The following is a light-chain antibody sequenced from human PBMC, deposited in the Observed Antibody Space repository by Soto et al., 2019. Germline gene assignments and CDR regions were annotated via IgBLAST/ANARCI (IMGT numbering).Light chain of an antibody. Sequence: EIVLTQSPGTLSLSPGARATLSCRASQSVSSNFLAGYQQKPGQAPRLLIYAASSRATGIPGRFSGSGSVTGFTLTISSLEPEDVAVYYCQQYGSSPITFGQGTRLESK. CDR1: QSVSSNF. V-gene: IGKV3-20*01. CDR3: QQYGSSPIT. CDR2: AAS. J-gene: IGKJ5*01.